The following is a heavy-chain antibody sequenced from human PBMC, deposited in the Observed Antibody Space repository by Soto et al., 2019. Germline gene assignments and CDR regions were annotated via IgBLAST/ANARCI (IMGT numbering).Heavy chain of an antibody. J-gene: IGHJ5*02. CDR1: GGSISSYY. V-gene: IGHV4-4*07. CDR2: IYTSGST. CDR3: ARERFLEWSNWFDP. Sequence: SETLSLTCTVSGGSISSYYWSWIRQPAGKGLEWIGRIYTSGSTNYNPSLKSRVTMSVDTSKNQFSLKLSSVTAADTAVYYCARERFLEWSNWFDPWGQGTLVTVSS. D-gene: IGHD3-3*01.